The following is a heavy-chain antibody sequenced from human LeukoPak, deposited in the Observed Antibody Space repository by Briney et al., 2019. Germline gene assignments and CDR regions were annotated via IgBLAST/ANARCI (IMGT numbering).Heavy chain of an antibody. CDR1: GFTFSSYS. CDR2: ISSSSSYI. V-gene: IGHV3-21*01. Sequence: GGSLRLSCAASGFTFSSYSMNWVRQAPGKGLEWVSSISSSSSYIYYADSVKGRFTISRDNAKNSLYLQMNSLRAEDTAVYYCARDKTFTWPMVGSYYYYYMDVWGKGTTVTVSS. CDR3: ARDKTFTWPMVGSYYYYYMDV. D-gene: IGHD1-26*01. J-gene: IGHJ6*03.